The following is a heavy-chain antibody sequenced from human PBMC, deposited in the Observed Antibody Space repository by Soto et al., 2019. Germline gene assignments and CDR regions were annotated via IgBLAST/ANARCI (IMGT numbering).Heavy chain of an antibody. CDR2: ISSSSSTI. CDR3: GRSLGGYGDFYFDY. Sequence: GGSLRLSCAASGFTFSTYSMNWVRQAPGKGLEWVSYISSSSSTIYYADSVKGRFTISRDNAKNSLYLQMNSLRDEDTAVYYCGRSLGGYGDFYFDYWGQGTLVTVSS. D-gene: IGHD4-17*01. J-gene: IGHJ4*02. CDR1: GFTFSTYS. V-gene: IGHV3-48*02.